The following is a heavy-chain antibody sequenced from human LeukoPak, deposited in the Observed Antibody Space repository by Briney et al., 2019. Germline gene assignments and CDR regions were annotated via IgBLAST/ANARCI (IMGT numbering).Heavy chain of an antibody. CDR2: INSDGSST. Sequence: GGSLRLSCAASGFTFSSHWMHWVRQAPGKGLVWVSRINSDGSSTSYADSVKGRFTISRDNAKNTLYLQMNSLRAEDTAVYYCARILVGYSSSSYFDYWGQGTLVTVSS. D-gene: IGHD6-6*01. CDR1: GFTFSSHW. V-gene: IGHV3-74*01. CDR3: ARILVGYSSSSYFDY. J-gene: IGHJ4*02.